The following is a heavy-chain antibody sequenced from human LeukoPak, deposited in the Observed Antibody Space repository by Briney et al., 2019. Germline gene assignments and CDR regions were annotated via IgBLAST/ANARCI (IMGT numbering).Heavy chain of an antibody. V-gene: IGHV1-69*13. CDR2: IIPIFGTA. CDR1: GGTFSSYA. D-gene: IGHD6-19*01. J-gene: IGHJ4*02. Sequence: SVKVSCKASGGTFSSYAISWVRQAPGQGLEWMGGIIPIFGTANYAQKFQGRVMITADESTSTAYMELSSLRSDDTAVYYCARDHVGSGRHWGQGTLVTVSS. CDR3: ARDHVGSGRH.